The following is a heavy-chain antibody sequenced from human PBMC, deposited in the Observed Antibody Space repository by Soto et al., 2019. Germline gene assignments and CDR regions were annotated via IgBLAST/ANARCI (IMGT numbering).Heavy chain of an antibody. CDR3: AKDWVGARYYYGMDV. CDR2: ISGSGGST. D-gene: IGHD1-26*01. CDR1: GFTFSSYA. J-gene: IGHJ6*02. Sequence: PGGSLRLSCAASGFTFSSYAMSWVRQAPGKGLEWVSAISGSGGSTYYADSVKGRFTISGDNSKNTLYLQMNSLRAEDTAVYYCAKDWVGARYYYGMDVWGQGTTVTVSS. V-gene: IGHV3-23*01.